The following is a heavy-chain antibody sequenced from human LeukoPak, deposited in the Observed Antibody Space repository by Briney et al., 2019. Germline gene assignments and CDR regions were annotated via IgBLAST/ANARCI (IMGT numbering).Heavy chain of an antibody. CDR3: AKVLTSRFLEWSRGYSGAFDI. D-gene: IGHD3-3*01. Sequence: GGSLRLSCAASGFTFDDYAMHWVRQAPGKGLEWVSGISWNSGSIGYADSVKGRFTISRDNAKNSLYLQMNSLRAEDTALYYCAKVLTSRFLEWSRGYSGAFDIWGQGTMVTVSS. CDR1: GFTFDDYA. J-gene: IGHJ3*02. V-gene: IGHV3-9*01. CDR2: ISWNSGSI.